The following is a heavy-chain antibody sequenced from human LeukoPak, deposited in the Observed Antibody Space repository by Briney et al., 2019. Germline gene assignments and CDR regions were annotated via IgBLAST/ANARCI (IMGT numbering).Heavy chain of an antibody. J-gene: IGHJ6*02. CDR2: ISAYNGNT. V-gene: IGHV1-18*01. CDR3: ARDYHVLRYFDWLPPYYYYGMDV. Sequence: APVKVSCKASGYTFTSYGISWVRQAPGQGLEWMGWISAYNGNTNYAQKLQGRVTMTTDTSTSTAYMELRSLRSDDTAVYYCARDYHVLRYFDWLPPYYYYGMDVWGQGTTVTVSS. CDR1: GYTFTSYG. D-gene: IGHD3-9*01.